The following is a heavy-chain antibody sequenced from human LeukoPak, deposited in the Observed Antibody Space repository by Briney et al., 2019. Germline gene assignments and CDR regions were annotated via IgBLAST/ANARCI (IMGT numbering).Heavy chain of an antibody. Sequence: GGSLRLSCAASGFTFDDYTMHWVRQAPGKGLEWVSLISWDGGSTYYADSVKGRFTISRDNSKNTLYLQMNSLRAEDTAVYYCAKDGYNFDAFDIWGQGTMVTVSS. CDR1: GFTFDDYT. CDR2: ISWDGGST. V-gene: IGHV3-43*01. J-gene: IGHJ3*02. CDR3: AKDGYNFDAFDI. D-gene: IGHD5-24*01.